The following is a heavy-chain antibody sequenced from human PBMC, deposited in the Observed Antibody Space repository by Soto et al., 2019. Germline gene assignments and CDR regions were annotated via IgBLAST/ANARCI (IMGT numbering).Heavy chain of an antibody. CDR2: IWYDGSNK. V-gene: IGHV3-33*01. CDR1: GFTFSSYG. Sequence: GGSLRLSCAASGFTFSSYGMHWVRQAPGKGLEWVAVIWYDGSNKYYADSVKGRFTISRDNSKNTLYLQMNSLRAEDTAVYFCARDGGSRSYYALDIWGQGTMVTVSS. D-gene: IGHD1-26*01. CDR3: ARDGGSRSYYALDI. J-gene: IGHJ3*02.